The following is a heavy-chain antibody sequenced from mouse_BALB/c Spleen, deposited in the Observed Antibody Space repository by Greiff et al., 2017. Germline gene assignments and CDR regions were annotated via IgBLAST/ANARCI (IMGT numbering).Heavy chain of an antibody. CDR1: GFTFTDYY. CDR2: IRNKANGYTT. J-gene: IGHJ4*01. Sequence: EVNVVESGGGLVQPGGSLRLSCATSGFTFTDYYMSWVRQPPGKALEWLGFIRNKANGYTTEYSASVKGRFTISRDNSQSILYLQMNTLRAEDSATYYCARALLLRRAMDYWGQGTSVTVSS. V-gene: IGHV7-3*02. CDR3: ARALLLRRAMDY. D-gene: IGHD1-1*01.